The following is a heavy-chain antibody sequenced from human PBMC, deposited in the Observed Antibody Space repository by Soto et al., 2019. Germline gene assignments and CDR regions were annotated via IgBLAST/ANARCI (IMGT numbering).Heavy chain of an antibody. CDR3: ARRFCSGGSCYSGFDY. J-gene: IGHJ4*02. CDR2: LYSGGST. Sequence: SETLSLTCSVSGGSISNYQWSWIRQPPGKGLEWIGYLYSGGSTRFNPSLKSRATMSVDTSKNQFSLKLTSVTATDTAVYYCARRFCSGGSCYSGFDYWGQGALVTVSS. V-gene: IGHV4-59*08. CDR1: GGSISNYQ. D-gene: IGHD2-15*01.